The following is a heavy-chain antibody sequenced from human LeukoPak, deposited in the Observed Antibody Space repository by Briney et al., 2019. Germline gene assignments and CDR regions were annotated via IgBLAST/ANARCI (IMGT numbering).Heavy chain of an antibody. Sequence: GGSLRLSCAASGFTFSTYWMSWVRQAPGKGLQWVANIKQGRSEKSYVDSVKGRFTISRDNANNSLYLQMNSLRAEDTAVYYCARDASTAGTTWDYWGQGTLDRVSS. CDR1: GFTFSTYW. D-gene: IGHD1-1*01. J-gene: IGHJ4*02. CDR3: ARDASTAGTTWDY. V-gene: IGHV3-7*01. CDR2: IKQGRSEK.